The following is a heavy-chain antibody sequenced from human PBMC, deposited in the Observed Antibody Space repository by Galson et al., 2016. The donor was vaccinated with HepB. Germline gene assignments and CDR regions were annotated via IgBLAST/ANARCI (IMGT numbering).Heavy chain of an antibody. Sequence: SLRLSCAASGFTFSSYAMAWVRQAPGKGLEWVSGISNTGENTFYIDSVKGRLTISRDNSKRTVYLQMNSLSAEDTAVYYCVTDPTPRSGNYFAWGQGTLVTVSP. CDR1: GFTFSSYA. CDR2: ISNTGENT. CDR3: VTDPTPRSGNYFA. V-gene: IGHV3-23*01. J-gene: IGHJ5*02. D-gene: IGHD1-26*01.